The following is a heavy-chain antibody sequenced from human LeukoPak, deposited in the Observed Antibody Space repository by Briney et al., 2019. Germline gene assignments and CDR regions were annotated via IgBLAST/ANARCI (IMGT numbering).Heavy chain of an antibody. V-gene: IGHV3-9*01. D-gene: IGHD4-23*01. J-gene: IGHJ3*02. Sequence: PGGSLRLSCAASGFTFDDYAMHWVRQAPGRGLEWVSTISWNSGSIDYADSVKGRFTISRDNAKNSLYLQMNSLRAEDTALYYCTKDLSYYGGNSGTFDIWGQGTMVTVSS. CDR1: GFTFDDYA. CDR2: ISWNSGSI. CDR3: TKDLSYYGGNSGTFDI.